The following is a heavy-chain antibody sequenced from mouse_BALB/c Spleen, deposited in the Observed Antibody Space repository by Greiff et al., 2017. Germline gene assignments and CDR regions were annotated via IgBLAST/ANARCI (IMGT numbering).Heavy chain of an antibody. J-gene: IGHJ3*01. V-gene: IGHV5-17*02. CDR1: GFTFSSFG. Sequence: EVMLVESGGGLVQPGGSRKLSCAASGFTFSSFGMHWVRQAPEKGLEWVAYISSGSSTIYYADTVKGRFTISRDNPKNTLFLQMTSLRSEDTAMYYCARGLTPSFAYWGQGTLVTVSA. CDR2: ISSGSSTI. CDR3: ARGLTPSFAY. D-gene: IGHD4-1*01.